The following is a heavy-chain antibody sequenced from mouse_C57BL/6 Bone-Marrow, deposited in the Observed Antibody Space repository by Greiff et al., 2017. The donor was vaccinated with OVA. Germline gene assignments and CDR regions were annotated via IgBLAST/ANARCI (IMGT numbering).Heavy chain of an antibody. D-gene: IGHD1-1*01. CDR2: IYPGDGDT. Sequence: QVQLQQSGPELVKPGASVKISCTASGYAFSSSWMNWVKQRPGKGLEWIGRIYPGDGDTNSTGKFKGKATLTADNSSSTAYLQLSSLTSEDAAVYFCARSPITTVAPFYWGQGTTLTVSS. CDR1: GYAFSSSW. V-gene: IGHV1-82*01. J-gene: IGHJ2*01. CDR3: ARSPITTVAPFY.